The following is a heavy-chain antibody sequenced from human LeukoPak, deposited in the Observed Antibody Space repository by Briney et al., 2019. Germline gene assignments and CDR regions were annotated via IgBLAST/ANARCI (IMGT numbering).Heavy chain of an antibody. Sequence: PSETLSLTCAVYGGSFSGYYWSWIRQPPGKGLEWIGEINHSGSTNYNPSLKSRVTISVDTSKNQFSLKLSSVTAADTAVYYCARDGPDEDSSGWSDFQHWGQGTLVTVSS. V-gene: IGHV4-34*01. CDR3: ARDGPDEDSSGWSDFQH. J-gene: IGHJ1*01. CDR2: INHSGST. D-gene: IGHD6-19*01. CDR1: GGSFSGYY.